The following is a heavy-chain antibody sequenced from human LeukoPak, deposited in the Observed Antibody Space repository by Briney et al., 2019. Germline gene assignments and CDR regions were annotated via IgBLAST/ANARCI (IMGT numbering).Heavy chain of an antibody. CDR3: ATDRLYSYGSFDY. CDR2: IYYSGST. V-gene: IGHV4-31*03. Sequence: PSETLSLTCTVSGGSISSGGYYWSWIRQHPGKGLEWIGYIYYSGSTYYNPSLKSRVTISVDTSKNQFSLKLSSVTAADTAVYYCATDRLYSYGSFDYWGQGTLVTVSS. D-gene: IGHD5-18*01. CDR1: GGSISSGGYY. J-gene: IGHJ4*02.